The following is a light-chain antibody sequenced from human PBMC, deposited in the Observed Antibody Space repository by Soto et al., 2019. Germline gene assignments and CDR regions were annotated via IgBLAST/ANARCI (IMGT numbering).Light chain of an antibody. J-gene: IGLJ3*02. CDR2: QDI. CDR3: QAWDGSTVV. CDR1: KLSNKY. Sequence: SYELTQPPSVSVSPGQTASITCSGQKLSNKYACWYQQRSGQSPILVIYQDIKRPSGIPERFSGSNSGNTATLTITGTQAVVEADYYCQAWDGSTVVFAGGTKLTVL. V-gene: IGLV3-1*01.